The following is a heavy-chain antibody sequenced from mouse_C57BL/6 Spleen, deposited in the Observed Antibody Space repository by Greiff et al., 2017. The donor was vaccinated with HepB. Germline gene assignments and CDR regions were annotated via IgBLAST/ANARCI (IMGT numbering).Heavy chain of an antibody. V-gene: IGHV1-7*01. J-gene: IGHJ2*01. D-gene: IGHD2-4*01. CDR1: GYTFTSYW. CDR2: INPSSGYT. CDR3: ARSRLRNYFDY. Sequence: QVHVKQSGAELAKPGASVKLSCKASGYTFTSYWMHWVKQRPGQGLEWIGYINPSSGYTKYNQKFKDKATLTADKSSSTAYMQLSSLTYEDSAVYYCARSRLRNYFDYWGQGTTLTVSS.